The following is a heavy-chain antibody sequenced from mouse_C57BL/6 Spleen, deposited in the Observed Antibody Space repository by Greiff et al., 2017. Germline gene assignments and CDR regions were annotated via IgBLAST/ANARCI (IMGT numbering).Heavy chain of an antibody. D-gene: IGHD1-1*01. CDR2: IDPSDSYT. CDR3: ARYGAGYYGSRSLDY. CDR1: GYTFTSYW. J-gene: IGHJ2*01. V-gene: IGHV1-69*01. Sequence: QVQLQQPGAELVMPGASVKLSCKASGYTFTSYWMHWVKQRPGQGLEWIGEIDPSDSYTNYNQKFKGKSTLTVDKSSSTAYMQLSSLTSEDSAVYYCARYGAGYYGSRSLDYWGQGTTLTVSS.